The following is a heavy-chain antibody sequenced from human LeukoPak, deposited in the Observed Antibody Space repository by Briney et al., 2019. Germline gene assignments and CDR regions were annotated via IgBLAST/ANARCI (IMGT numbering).Heavy chain of an antibody. V-gene: IGHV3-21*01. CDR1: GFTFSSYS. CDR3: ARDRALSIYLDY. J-gene: IGHJ4*02. Sequence: GGSLRLSCAASGFTFSSYSMNWVRQAPGKGLAWVSSISSSSSYIYYADSVKGRFTISRDNAKNSLYLQMNSLRAEDTAVYYCARDRALSIYLDYWGQGTLVAVSS. CDR2: ISSSSSYI.